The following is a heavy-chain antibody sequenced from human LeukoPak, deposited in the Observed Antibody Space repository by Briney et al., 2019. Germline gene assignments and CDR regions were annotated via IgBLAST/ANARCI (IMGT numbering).Heavy chain of an antibody. J-gene: IGHJ4*02. CDR2: IYYSGST. V-gene: IGHV4-59*12. CDR1: GGSISSYY. D-gene: IGHD1-26*01. Sequence: PSETLSLTCTVSGGSISSYYWSWIRQPPGKGLEWIGYIYYSGSTYYNPSLKSRVTISVDTSKNQFSLKLSSVTAADTAVYYCARESAVGATLDYWGQGTLVTVSS. CDR3: ARESAVGATLDY.